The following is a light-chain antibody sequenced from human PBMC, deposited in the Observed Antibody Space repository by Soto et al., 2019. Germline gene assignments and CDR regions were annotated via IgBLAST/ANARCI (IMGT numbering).Light chain of an antibody. CDR3: SSYTSSSTYV. V-gene: IGLV2-18*02. J-gene: IGLJ1*01. CDR1: SSDVGSYDY. CDR2: NVN. Sequence: QSVLIQPPSVSGSPGQSVTISCTGTSSDVGSYDYVSWYQQHPGTVPKPMICNVNTQPSGVPDRFSGSKSGNTASMTISGLQAEDEADYYCSSYTSSSTYVFGTGTKVTVL.